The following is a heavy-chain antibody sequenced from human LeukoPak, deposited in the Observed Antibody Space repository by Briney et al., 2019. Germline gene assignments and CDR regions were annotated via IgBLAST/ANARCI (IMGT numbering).Heavy chain of an antibody. J-gene: IGHJ3*02. CDR3: AKDRLVESYAFDI. Sequence: GGSLRLSCAASGFTFSSYGMHWVRQAPDKGLEWVAFIRYDGSNKYYADSVKGRFTISRDNSKNTLYLQMNSLRAEDTAVYYCAKDRLVESYAFDIWGQGTMVTVSS. CDR1: GFTFSSYG. CDR2: IRYDGSNK. D-gene: IGHD2-2*01. V-gene: IGHV3-30*02.